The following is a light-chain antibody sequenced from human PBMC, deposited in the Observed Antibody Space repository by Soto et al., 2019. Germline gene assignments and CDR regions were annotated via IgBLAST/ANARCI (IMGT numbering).Light chain of an antibody. CDR1: QGISGA. V-gene: IGKV1-13*02. CDR2: DAS. CDR3: QQFHTYPVT. J-gene: IGKJ5*01. Sequence: AIQLIQSPSSLSASVGDRVTITCRASQGISGALAWYQQKPGRAPTLLIYDASSLESGVPSRFSGSESGTDFTLTISSLQAEDFATYYCQQFHTYPVTFGQGTRLEIK.